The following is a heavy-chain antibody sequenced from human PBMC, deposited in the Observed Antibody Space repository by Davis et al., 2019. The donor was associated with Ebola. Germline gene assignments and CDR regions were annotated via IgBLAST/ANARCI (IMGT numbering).Heavy chain of an antibody. CDR1: GFTFRNYA. CDR2: VSHSQRET. J-gene: IGHJ4*02. Sequence: PGGSLRLSCAASGFTFRNYAMHWVRQAPGKGLEWVAVVSHSQRETFYADSVKGRFTISRDNSENTLYLQMNSLTVDDTAVYYCVRAVFHEVLDYWGQGTPVTVSS. D-gene: IGHD3-3*01. V-gene: IGHV3-30*04. CDR3: VRAVFHEVLDY.